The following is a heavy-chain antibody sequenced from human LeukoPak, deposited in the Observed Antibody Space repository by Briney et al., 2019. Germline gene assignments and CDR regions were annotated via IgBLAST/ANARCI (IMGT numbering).Heavy chain of an antibody. V-gene: IGHV3-21*01. CDR1: GFTFSSYS. D-gene: IGHD3-22*01. CDR3: ARGYYYDSSGYLYFDY. CDR2: ISSSSSYI. J-gene: IGHJ4*02. Sequence: GGSLRLSCAASGFTFSSYSMNWVRQAPGKGLEWVPSISSSSSYIYYADSVKGRFTISRDNAKNSLYLQMNSLRAEDTAVYYCARGYYYDSSGYLYFDYWGQGTLVTVSS.